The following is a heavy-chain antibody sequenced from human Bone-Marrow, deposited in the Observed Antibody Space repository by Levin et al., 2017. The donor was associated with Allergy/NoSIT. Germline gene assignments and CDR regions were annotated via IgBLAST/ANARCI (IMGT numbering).Heavy chain of an antibody. CDR1: GFYFSTFH. D-gene: IGHD3-3*01. CDR2: ISGSSSYI. V-gene: IGHV3-21*06. Sequence: AASVKVSCAASGFYFSTFHIHWVRQAPGKGLEWVSSISGSSSYIYYAESVRGRFTISRDNAKNSLYLQMTGLRADDTAVYYCARLGTTFGTFLTEYYHGLDVWGQGTTVNVSS. J-gene: IGHJ6*02. CDR3: ARLGTTFGTFLTEYYHGLDV.